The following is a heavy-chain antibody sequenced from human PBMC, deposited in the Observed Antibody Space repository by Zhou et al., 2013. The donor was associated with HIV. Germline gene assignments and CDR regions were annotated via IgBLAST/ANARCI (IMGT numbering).Heavy chain of an antibody. D-gene: IGHD5-12*01. CDR3: ARGRYDLGY. CDR2: MNPNSGNT. V-gene: IGHV1-8*01. Sequence: QVQLVQSGAEVKKPGASVKVSCKASEYTFTSFDINWVRQATGQGLEWMGWMNPNSGNTGYAQKFQGRVTMTRTTSINTAYLELSSLRSEDTAVYYCARGRYDLGYWGQGTLVTVSS. CDR1: EYTFTSFD. J-gene: IGHJ4*02.